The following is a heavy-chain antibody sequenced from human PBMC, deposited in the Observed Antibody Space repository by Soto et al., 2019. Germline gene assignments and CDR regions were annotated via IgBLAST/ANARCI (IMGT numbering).Heavy chain of an antibody. V-gene: IGHV3-30-3*01. J-gene: IGHJ3*02. D-gene: IGHD1-26*01. Sequence: QVQLVESGGGVVQPGRSLRLSCAASGFTFSSYAMHWVRQAPGKGLEWVAVISYDGSNKYYADSVKGRFTISRDNSKNTLYLQMNSLRAEDTAVYYWIPAGATGDAFDIWGQGTMVTVSS. CDR3: IPAGATGDAFDI. CDR1: GFTFSSYA. CDR2: ISYDGSNK.